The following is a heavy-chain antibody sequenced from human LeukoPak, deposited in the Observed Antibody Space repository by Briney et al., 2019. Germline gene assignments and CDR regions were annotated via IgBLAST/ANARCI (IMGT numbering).Heavy chain of an antibody. J-gene: IGHJ4*02. CDR3: AKKDLIPGTFDY. V-gene: IGHV3-23*01. Sequence: GGSLRLSCAASGFTFSGYAMSWVRQPPGKGLEWVSTVTGTGGTTYYADSVKGRFTISRDNSKNTLYLQMNSLRAEDMAVYYCAKKDLIPGTFDYWGQGTLVAVSS. D-gene: IGHD3-10*01. CDR2: VTGTGGTT. CDR1: GFTFSGYA.